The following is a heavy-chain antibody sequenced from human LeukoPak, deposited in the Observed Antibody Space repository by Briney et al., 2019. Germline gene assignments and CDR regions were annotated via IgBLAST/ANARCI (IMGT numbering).Heavy chain of an antibody. CDR3: ARVPTGIAAGWWFDP. CDR1: GYTLTSYG. D-gene: IGHD6-13*01. V-gene: IGHV1-18*01. J-gene: IGHJ5*02. Sequence: APVKVSCKASGYTLTSYGISWVRQAPGQGLEWMGWISAYNGNTNYAQKLQGRVTMTTDTSTSTAYMELRSLRSDDTAVYYCARVPTGIAAGWWFDPWGQGTLVTVSS. CDR2: ISAYNGNT.